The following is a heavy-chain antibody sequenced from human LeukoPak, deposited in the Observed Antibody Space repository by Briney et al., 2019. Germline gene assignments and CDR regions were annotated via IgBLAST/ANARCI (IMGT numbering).Heavy chain of an antibody. V-gene: IGHV4-59*01. CDR2: IYYSGST. D-gene: IGHD2-2*01. Sequence: SETLSLTCTVSGGSISSYYWSWIRQPPGKGLEWIGYIYYSGSTNYNPSLKSRVTISVDTSKNQFSLKLSSVTAADTAVYYCARGCSSASCPIDYWAREPWSPSPQ. CDR1: GGSISSYY. CDR3: ARGCSSASCPIDY. J-gene: IGHJ4*02.